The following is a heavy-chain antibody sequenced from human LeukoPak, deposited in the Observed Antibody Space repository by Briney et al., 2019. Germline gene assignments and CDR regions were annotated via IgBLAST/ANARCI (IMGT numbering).Heavy chain of an antibody. CDR2: MNPNSGNT. CDR3: ARGRREIVYGGRGNY. D-gene: IGHD4-23*01. Sequence: GASVKVSCKASGYTFTSYDINWVRLATGQGLEWMGWMNPNSGNTGYAQKFQGRDTMTRNTSISTAYMELSSLRSEDTAVYYCARGRREIVYGGRGNYWGQGTLVTVSS. CDR1: GYTFTSYD. J-gene: IGHJ4*02. V-gene: IGHV1-8*01.